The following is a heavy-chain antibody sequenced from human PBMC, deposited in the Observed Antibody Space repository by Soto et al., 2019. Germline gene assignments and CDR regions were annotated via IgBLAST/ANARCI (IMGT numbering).Heavy chain of an antibody. Sequence: PSETLSLTCTVSGGSISSGGYYWSWIRQHPGKGLEWIGYIYYSGSTYYNPSLKSRVTISVDTSKNQFSLKLSSVTAADTAVYYCARTVVPAAMDSMRYYYYYYMDVWGKGTTVTVSS. CDR3: ARTVVPAAMDSMRYYYYYYMDV. D-gene: IGHD2-2*01. CDR1: GGSISSGGYY. V-gene: IGHV4-31*03. J-gene: IGHJ6*03. CDR2: IYYSGST.